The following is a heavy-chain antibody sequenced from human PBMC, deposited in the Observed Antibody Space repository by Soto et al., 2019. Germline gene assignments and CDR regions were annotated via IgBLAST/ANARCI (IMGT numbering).Heavy chain of an antibody. D-gene: IGHD3-22*01. J-gene: IGHJ4*02. CDR2: ISYDGSNK. CDR1: GFTFSSYA. Sequence: GGSMRISCAASGFTFSSYAMHWVRKAPGKGLEWVAVISYDGSNKYYADSVKGRFTISRDNSKNTLYLQMNSLRAEDTAVYYCARNHYYDSSGKEPGPHYYFDYWGQGTLVTVSS. CDR3: ARNHYYDSSGKEPGPHYYFDY. V-gene: IGHV3-30-3*01.